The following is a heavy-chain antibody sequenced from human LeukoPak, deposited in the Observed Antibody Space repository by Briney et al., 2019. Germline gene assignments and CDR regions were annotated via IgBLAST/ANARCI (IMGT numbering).Heavy chain of an antibody. CDR1: GFTFSSYS. CDR2: IKSKTDGGTT. CDR3: TTGLVPAARAVRYNY. Sequence: GGSLRLSCAASGFTFSSYSMNWVRQAPGKGLEWVGRIKSKTDGGTTDYAAPVKGRFTISRDDSKNTLYLQMNSLKTEDTAVYYCTTGLVPAARAVRYNYWGQGTLVTVSS. D-gene: IGHD2-2*01. J-gene: IGHJ4*02. V-gene: IGHV3-15*01.